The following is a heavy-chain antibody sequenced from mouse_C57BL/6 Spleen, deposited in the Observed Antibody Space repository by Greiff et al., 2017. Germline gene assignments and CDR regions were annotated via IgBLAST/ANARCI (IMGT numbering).Heavy chain of an antibody. V-gene: IGHV1-69*01. D-gene: IGHD2-4*01. CDR2: IDPSDSYT. J-gene: IGHJ3*01. CDR1: GYTFTSYW. Sequence: VQLQQSGAELVMPGASVKLSCKASGYTFTSYWMHWVKQRPGQGLEWIGEIDPSDSYTNYNQKFKGKSTLTEDKSSNTAYMQLSSLTSEDSAVYYCARYDDDDGFADWGQGTLVTVSA. CDR3: ARYDDDDGFAD.